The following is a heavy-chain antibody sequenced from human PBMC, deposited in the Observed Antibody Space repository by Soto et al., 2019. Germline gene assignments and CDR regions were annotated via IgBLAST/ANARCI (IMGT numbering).Heavy chain of an antibody. J-gene: IGHJ6*02. Sequence: ASVKVSCKASGGTFSSYAISWVRQAPGQGLEWMGGIIPIFGTANYAQKFQGRVTITADKSTSTAYMELSSLRSEDTAVYYCASLRRYCRGDCLYYYGMDVWGQGTTVTVSS. CDR3: ASLRRYCRGDCLYYYGMDV. V-gene: IGHV1-69*06. CDR2: IIPIFGTA. D-gene: IGHD2-21*02. CDR1: GGTFSSYA.